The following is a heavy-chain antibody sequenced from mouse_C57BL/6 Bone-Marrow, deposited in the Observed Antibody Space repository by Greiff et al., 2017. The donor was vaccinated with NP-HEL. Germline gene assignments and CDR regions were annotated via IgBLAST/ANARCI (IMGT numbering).Heavy chain of an antibody. CDR1: GYSFTDYN. V-gene: IGHV1-39*01. D-gene: IGHD1-1*01. CDR2: INPNYGTT. J-gene: IGHJ1*03. Sequence: VQLQQSGPELVKPGASVKISCKASGYSFTDYNMNWVQQSNGKSLEWIGVINPNYGTTSYHQKFKGKATLTVAQSARTSYIQLNSLTSVDSAVYYCASQGVVATKYFDVWGTGTTVTVSS. CDR3: ASQGVVATKYFDV.